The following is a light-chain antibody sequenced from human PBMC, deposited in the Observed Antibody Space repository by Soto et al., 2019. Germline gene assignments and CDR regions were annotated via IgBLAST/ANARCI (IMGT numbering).Light chain of an antibody. Sequence: QLVLTQPPSVSAAPRQKVTISCSGSTSNIGNNFVSWYQQFPGAAPKLLIYDDNKRPSGIPDRFSGSKSGTSATLGITGLQTGDEADYYCGTWDSSLSSVVFGGGTKLTVL. CDR2: DDN. CDR1: TSNIGNNF. CDR3: GTWDSSLSSVV. V-gene: IGLV1-51*01. J-gene: IGLJ2*01.